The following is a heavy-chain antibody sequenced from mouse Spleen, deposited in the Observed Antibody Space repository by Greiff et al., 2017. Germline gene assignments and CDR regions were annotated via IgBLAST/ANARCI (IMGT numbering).Heavy chain of an antibody. D-gene: IGHD2-3*01. CDR2: IWGGGST. Sequence: QVQLQQSGPGLVAPSQSLSITCTVSGFSLTSYGVDWVRQSPGKGLEWLGVIWGGGSTNYNSALKSRLSISKDNSKSQVFLKMNSLQTDDTAMYYCARPYDGYHYAMDYWGQGTSVTVSS. J-gene: IGHJ4*01. V-gene: IGHV2-6*01. CDR1: GFSLTSYG. CDR3: ARPYDGYHYAMDY.